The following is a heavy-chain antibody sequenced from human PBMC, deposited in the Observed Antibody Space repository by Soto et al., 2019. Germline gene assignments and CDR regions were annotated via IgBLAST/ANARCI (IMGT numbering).Heavy chain of an antibody. Sequence: QVQLVESGGGVVQPGRSLRLSCVASGFTFSNYGMGWVRQAPGKGLEWVTLISYDGSHKYNADSVKGRFTISRHNSKNMLYLQMNSLRAEDTAVYYCAKLSHPAPNNCYGNFNYWGQVTLVIVSS. CDR2: ISYDGSHK. CDR1: GFTFSNYG. D-gene: IGHD1-1*01. V-gene: IGHV3-30*18. J-gene: IGHJ4*02. CDR3: AKLSHPAPNNCYGNFNY.